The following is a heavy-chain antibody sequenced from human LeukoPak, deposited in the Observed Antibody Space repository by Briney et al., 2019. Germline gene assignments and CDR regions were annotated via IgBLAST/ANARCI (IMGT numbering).Heavy chain of an antibody. D-gene: IGHD4/OR15-4a*01. CDR3: ARGKVPTTPLYGMDV. J-gene: IGHJ6*02. CDR2: INHSGST. V-gene: IGHV4-34*01. Sequence: PSETLSLTCAVYGGSFSGYYWSWIRQPPGKGLEWIGEINHSGSTNYNPSLKSRVTISVDTSKNQFSLKLSYVTAADTAVYYCARGKVPTTPLYGMDVWGQGTTVTVSS. CDR1: GGSFSGYY.